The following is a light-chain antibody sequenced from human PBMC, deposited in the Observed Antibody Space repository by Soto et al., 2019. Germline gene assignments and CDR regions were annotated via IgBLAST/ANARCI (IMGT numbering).Light chain of an antibody. CDR3: HQYGNSPPGN. J-gene: IGKJ5*01. Sequence: IVLTQSPGTLSLSPVERATLSFRASQSVSSSYLAWCQQKPGQAPRLLIYGASSRATGIPDRFSGSGSGTEFTLTIRRLEPEDFAVYFCHQYGNSPPGNFGKGTRLEIK. CDR1: QSVSSSY. V-gene: IGKV3-20*01. CDR2: GAS.